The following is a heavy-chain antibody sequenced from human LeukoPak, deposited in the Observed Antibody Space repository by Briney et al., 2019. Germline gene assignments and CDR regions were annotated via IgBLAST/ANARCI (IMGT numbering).Heavy chain of an antibody. Sequence: PGGSLRLSCAASGFTFSSYSMNWVRQAPGKGLEWVSSIDTSTTYMTYADSVKGRFTISRDNARSSLYLQMSSLRAEDTAVYYCAREAGTGERWYFDLWGRGTLVTVSS. J-gene: IGHJ2*01. CDR2: IDTSTTYM. CDR1: GFTFSSYS. D-gene: IGHD7-27*01. CDR3: AREAGTGERWYFDL. V-gene: IGHV3-21*01.